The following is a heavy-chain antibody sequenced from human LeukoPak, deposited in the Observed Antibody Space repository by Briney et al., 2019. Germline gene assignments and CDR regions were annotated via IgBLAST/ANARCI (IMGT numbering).Heavy chain of an antibody. V-gene: IGHV3-23*01. CDR1: GFTFSSYA. D-gene: IGHD3-22*01. J-gene: IGHJ2*01. CDR3: AKDIEVAITGHYFDL. Sequence: GGSLRLSWAASGFTFSSYAMSWVRQAPGQALEWLSAISGSGFSTHYADSVKGWFTISRDNSKTTLFLQMNSLRAEDTALYYCAKDIEVAITGHYFDLWGRGTLVAVSS. CDR2: ISGSGFST.